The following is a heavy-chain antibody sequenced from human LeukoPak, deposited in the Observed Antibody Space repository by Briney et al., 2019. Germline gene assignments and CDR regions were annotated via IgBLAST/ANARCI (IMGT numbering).Heavy chain of an antibody. V-gene: IGHV4-31*03. CDR3: ARVLTGVVFDY. D-gene: IGHD1-14*01. Sequence: SETLSLTCTVSGGSISSGGYYWSWIRQHPGKGLEWIGYIYYSGSTYYNPSLKSRVTVSVDTSKNQFSLKLSSVTAADTAVYYCARVLTGVVFDYWGQGTLVTVSS. J-gene: IGHJ4*02. CDR2: IYYSGST. CDR1: GGSISSGGYY.